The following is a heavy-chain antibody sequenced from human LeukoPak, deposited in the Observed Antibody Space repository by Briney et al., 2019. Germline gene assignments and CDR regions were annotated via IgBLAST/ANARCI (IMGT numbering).Heavy chain of an antibody. CDR1: GFTFSSYS. Sequence: GGYLRLSCAASGFTFSSYSMKWVRQAPGKGLEWVSSISSSSSYIYYADSVKGRFTISRDNAKNSLYLQMNSLRAEDTAEYYCARGDCSGGSCYYYYYGMDVWGKGTTLTVSS. CDR3: ARGDCSGGSCYYYYYGMDV. CDR2: ISSSSSYI. V-gene: IGHV3-21*01. J-gene: IGHJ6*04. D-gene: IGHD2-15*01.